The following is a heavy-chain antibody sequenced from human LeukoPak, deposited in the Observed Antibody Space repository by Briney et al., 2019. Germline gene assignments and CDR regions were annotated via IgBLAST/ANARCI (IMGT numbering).Heavy chain of an antibody. CDR1: GFTFSSYW. CDR2: IDGDGSRT. CDR3: ARGLYSRSSYTKGY. D-gene: IGHD1-26*01. V-gene: IGHV3-74*01. J-gene: IGHJ4*02. Sequence: PGGSLRLSCAASGFTFSSYWMHWVRQVPGKGLVWVSRIDGDGSRTTYADSVKGRFTISRDNAKNTLYLQMNSLRAEDTAVYYCARGLYSRSSYTKGYWGQETLVTVSS.